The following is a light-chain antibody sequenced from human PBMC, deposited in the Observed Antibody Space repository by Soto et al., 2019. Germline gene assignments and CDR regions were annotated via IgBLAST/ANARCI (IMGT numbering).Light chain of an antibody. J-gene: IGKJ5*01. CDR1: QSVSSN. Sequence: EIVMTQSPATLSVSPVERATLSGRASQSVSSNFSWYQQKPGQAPTLLIYDASTRATGIPARFSGSGSGTDFTLTISRLEPEDFAVYYCQQYGSSITFGQGTRLEIK. CDR3: QQYGSSIT. V-gene: IGKV3-15*01. CDR2: DAS.